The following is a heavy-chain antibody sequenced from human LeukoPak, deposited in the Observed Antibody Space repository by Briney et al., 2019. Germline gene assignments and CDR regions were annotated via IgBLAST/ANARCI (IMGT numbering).Heavy chain of an antibody. CDR1: GFTFSSYG. CDR3: ASEIRHVSASCFQN. D-gene: IGHD2-8*01. CDR2: IWYDGSNK. V-gene: IGHV3-33*01. Sequence: HPAGSMTLSCAASGFTFSSYGMHWDRQAPGKGLEWEAVIWYDGSNKYYADSVKGRFTITRDNSKTTLSLQMNSLRAEDTAVYYYASEIRHVSASCFQNWGQGTLVTVSS. J-gene: IGHJ1*01.